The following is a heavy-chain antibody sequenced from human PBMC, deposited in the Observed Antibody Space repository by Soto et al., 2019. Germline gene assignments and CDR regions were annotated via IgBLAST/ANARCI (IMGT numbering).Heavy chain of an antibody. D-gene: IGHD2-2*01. Sequence: ASVKVSCKASGGTFSSYAISWVRQAPGQGLEWMGGIIPIFGTANYAQKFQGRVTITADKSTSTAYMELSSLRSEDTAVYYCARVMQSIVVVPAAARNYYYYGMDVWGQGTTVTVPS. J-gene: IGHJ6*02. CDR3: ARVMQSIVVVPAAARNYYYYGMDV. CDR2: IIPIFGTA. V-gene: IGHV1-69*06. CDR1: GGTFSSYA.